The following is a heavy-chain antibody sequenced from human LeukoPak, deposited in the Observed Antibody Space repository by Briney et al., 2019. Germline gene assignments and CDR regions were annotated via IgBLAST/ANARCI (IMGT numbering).Heavy chain of an antibody. J-gene: IGHJ4*02. V-gene: IGHV3-30*01. CDR3: ASASGYYGGFNY. Sequence: PGGSLRLSCVDSGFSFRTYAMHWVRQAPGKGLEWVALISYDVSQSHYADSVEGRFTISRDNSENTLLLQMNNVRTDDTAVYYCASASGYYGGFNYWGQGTLVTVSS. CDR2: ISYDVSQS. D-gene: IGHD3-22*01. CDR1: GFSFRTYA.